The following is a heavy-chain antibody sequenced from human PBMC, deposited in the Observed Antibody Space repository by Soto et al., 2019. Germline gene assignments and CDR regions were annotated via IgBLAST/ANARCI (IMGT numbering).Heavy chain of an antibody. CDR1: GFTFSNAW. CDR2: IKSKTDGGTT. CDR3: TTPRTEYRSPRWEYYYYGMDV. V-gene: IGHV3-15*07. J-gene: IGHJ6*02. D-gene: IGHD6-6*01. Sequence: GGSLRLSCAASGFTFSNAWMNWVRQAPGKGLEWVGRIKSKTDGGTTDYAAPVKGRFTISRDDSKNTLYLQMNSLKTEDTAVYYCTTPRTEYRSPRWEYYYYGMDVWGQGTTVTVSS.